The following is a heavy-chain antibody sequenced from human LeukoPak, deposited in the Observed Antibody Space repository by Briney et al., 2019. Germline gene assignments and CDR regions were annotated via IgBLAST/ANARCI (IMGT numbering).Heavy chain of an antibody. CDR3: ARESYDYGDYRTDY. V-gene: IGHV3-30*19. J-gene: IGHJ4*02. Sequence: GGSLRLSCAASGFTFSSSGMHWVRQAPGKGLEWVAVISYDGSNKYCADSVKGRFTISRDNSKNTLYLQMNSLRAEDTAVYYCARESYDYGDYRTDYWGQGTLVTVSS. D-gene: IGHD4-17*01. CDR1: GFTFSSSG. CDR2: ISYDGSNK.